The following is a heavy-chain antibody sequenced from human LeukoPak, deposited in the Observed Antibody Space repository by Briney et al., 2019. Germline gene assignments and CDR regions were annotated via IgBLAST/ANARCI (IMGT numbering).Heavy chain of an antibody. CDR3: AREVPAMVSFDI. J-gene: IGHJ3*02. D-gene: IGHD5-18*01. CDR2: INHSGST. CDR1: GGSISSSSYY. V-gene: IGHV4-39*07. Sequence: PSETLCLTCTVSGGSISSSSYYWGWIRQPPGKGLEWIGEINHSGSTNYNPSLKSRVTISVDTSKNQFSLKLSSVTAADTAVYYCAREVPAMVSFDIWGQGTMVTVSS.